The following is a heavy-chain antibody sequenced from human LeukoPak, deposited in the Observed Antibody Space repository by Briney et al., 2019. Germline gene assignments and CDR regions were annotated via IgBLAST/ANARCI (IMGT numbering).Heavy chain of an antibody. V-gene: IGHV3-7*01. CDR1: GFTFSSYE. CDR2: MKQDGSAK. J-gene: IGHJ4*02. CDR3: ARDDVGALDY. Sequence: GGSLRLSCAASGFTFSSYEMNWVRQAPGKGLEWVANMKQDGSAKHYVDSVKGRFTISRDNVRNSLYLQMNSLRAEDSAVYYCARDDVGALDYWGQGTLVTVSS. D-gene: IGHD3-16*01.